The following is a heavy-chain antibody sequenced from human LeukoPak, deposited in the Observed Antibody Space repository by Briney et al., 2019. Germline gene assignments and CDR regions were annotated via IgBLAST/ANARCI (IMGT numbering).Heavy chain of an antibody. V-gene: IGHV3-7*01. CDR1: GFTFSGFW. D-gene: IGHD6-19*01. CDR3: TRLQIAVAGPNWFDP. J-gene: IGHJ5*02. CDR2: IKQDGSVQ. Sequence: GGSLRLSCAVSGFTFSGFWMSWSRQAPGKGLEWVANIKQDGSVQFYMDSLKGRFSVSRDNAKNSLYLQMNGLRVEDTAVYYCTRLQIAVAGPNWFDPWGQGTLVTVSS.